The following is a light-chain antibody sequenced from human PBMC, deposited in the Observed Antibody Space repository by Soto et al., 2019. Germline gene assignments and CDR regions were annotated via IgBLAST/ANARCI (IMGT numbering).Light chain of an antibody. Sequence: VVTQFRIALTVSLGPDDSISCRSGQSLVYSDGNTYLSWFQQRPGQSPRRLIYKVSNRDAGVPDRFSVIGSGTDFTLKICSVEAEDVRLYYCMQGTHWPPITFGQGTRLEIK. CDR2: KVS. V-gene: IGKV2-30*01. CDR1: QSLVYSDGNTY. J-gene: IGKJ5*01. CDR3: MQGTHWPPIT.